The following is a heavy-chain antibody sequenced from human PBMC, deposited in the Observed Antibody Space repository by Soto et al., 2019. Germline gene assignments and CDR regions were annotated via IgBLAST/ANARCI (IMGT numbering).Heavy chain of an antibody. CDR1: GFTFSSYA. Sequence: GGSLRLSCSASGFTFSSYAMHWVRQAPGKGLEYVSAISSDGGSTYYADSVKGRFTISRDNSKNTLYLQMSSLRAEDTAVYYCVKDQGIAARPLFSYWGQGTLVTVSS. D-gene: IGHD6-6*01. CDR3: VKDQGIAARPLFSY. CDR2: ISSDGGST. J-gene: IGHJ4*02. V-gene: IGHV3-64D*08.